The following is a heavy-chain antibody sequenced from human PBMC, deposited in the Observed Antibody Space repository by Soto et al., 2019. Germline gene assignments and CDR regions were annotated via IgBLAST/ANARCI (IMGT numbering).Heavy chain of an antibody. D-gene: IGHD2-2*01. V-gene: IGHV4-34*01. J-gene: IGHJ5*02. CDR2: IYHSGST. CDR1: GESFSAYY. Sequence: SETLSLTCAVYGESFSAYYWTWIRQPPGKGLEWIGYIYHSGSTYYNPSLKSRVTISVDRSKNQFSLKLSSVTAADTAVYYCARVPDRWGQGTLVT. CDR3: ARVPDR.